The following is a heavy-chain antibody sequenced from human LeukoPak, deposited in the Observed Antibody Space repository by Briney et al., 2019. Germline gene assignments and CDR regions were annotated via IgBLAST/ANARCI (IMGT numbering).Heavy chain of an antibody. CDR2: IKQDGSEK. CDR3: AKDIGRYYYDSSGHQ. CDR1: GFTFSSYW. V-gene: IGHV3-7*03. D-gene: IGHD3-22*01. Sequence: QSGGSLRLSCAASGFTFSSYWMSWVRQAPGKGLEWVANIKQDGSEKYYVDSVKGRFTISRDNSKNTLYLQMNSLRAEDTALYYCAKDIGRYYYDSSGHQWGQGTLVTVSS. J-gene: IGHJ4*02.